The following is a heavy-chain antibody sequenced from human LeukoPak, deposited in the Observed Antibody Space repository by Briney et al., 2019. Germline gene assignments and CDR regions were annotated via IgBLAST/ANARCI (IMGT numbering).Heavy chain of an antibody. Sequence: ASVKVSCKASGGTFSSYAISWVRQAPGQGLEWMGWISAYNGNTNYAQKLQGRVTMTTDTSTSTAYMELRSLRSDDTAVYYCARDKGTVVPAARDAFDIWGQGTMVTVSS. J-gene: IGHJ3*02. D-gene: IGHD2-2*01. CDR2: ISAYNGNT. CDR1: GGTFSSYA. CDR3: ARDKGTVVPAARDAFDI. V-gene: IGHV1-18*01.